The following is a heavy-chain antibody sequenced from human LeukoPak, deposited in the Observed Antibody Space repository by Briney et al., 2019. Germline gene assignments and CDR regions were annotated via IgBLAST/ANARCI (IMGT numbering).Heavy chain of an antibody. CDR3: AREIAVAGTWYFDL. D-gene: IGHD6-19*01. CDR2: ISTAGDT. CDR1: GFTFSSYD. J-gene: IGHJ2*01. V-gene: IGHV3-13*01. Sequence: GGSLRLSCAASGFTFSSYDMHWVRQATGKGLEWVSGISTAGDTNYQGSVKGRFTISRENAKNSVYLQMNRLRAGDTAVYYCAREIAVAGTWYFDLWGRGTLVTVSS.